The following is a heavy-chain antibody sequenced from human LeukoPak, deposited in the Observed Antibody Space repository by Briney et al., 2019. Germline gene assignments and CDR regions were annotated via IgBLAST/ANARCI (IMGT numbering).Heavy chain of an antibody. CDR1: GFTFSSYA. D-gene: IGHD6-13*01. CDR3: AKDGSSSWYATCRGYGMDV. Sequence: GGSLRLSCAASGFTFSSYAMNWVRQAPGKGLEWVSTISGGGSSTYYVDSVKGRFIISRDNSKNTLYLQMNSLRAEDTAVYYCAKDGSSSWYATCRGYGMDVWGQGTTVTVSS. J-gene: IGHJ6*02. V-gene: IGHV3-23*01. CDR2: ISGGGSST.